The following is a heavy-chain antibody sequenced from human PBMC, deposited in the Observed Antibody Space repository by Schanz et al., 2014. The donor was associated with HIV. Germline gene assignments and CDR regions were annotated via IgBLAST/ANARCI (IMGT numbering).Heavy chain of an antibody. CDR1: GFTFNNYG. V-gene: IGHV3-33*06. J-gene: IGHJ6*02. Sequence: QVDLVESGGGVVQPGRSLRLSCTASGFTFNNYGMQWVRQAPGKGLEWLAAIWYDGSNKFYADSLRGRFTISRDNSKNTLYLQMNSLRPEDTAVYYCAKDRNHYDSRYRGKGNYYYYYGMDVWGQGTTVTVSS. D-gene: IGHD3-22*01. CDR3: AKDRNHYDSRYRGKGNYYYYYGMDV. CDR2: IWYDGSNK.